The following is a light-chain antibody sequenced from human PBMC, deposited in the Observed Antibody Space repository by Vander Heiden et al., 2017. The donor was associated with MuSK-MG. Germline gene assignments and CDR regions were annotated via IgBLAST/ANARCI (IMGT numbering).Light chain of an antibody. CDR2: GAS. Sequence: EIVLTQSPGTLSLSPGERATLSCRASQSVSSRYLAWYQQRPGQAPRLLIFGASSRATGIPDRFSGSGSGTDFTLTISRLEPEDFAVYYCQQYGRSPPITFGPGTKVEIK. CDR3: QQYGRSPPIT. V-gene: IGKV3-20*01. CDR1: QSVSSRY. J-gene: IGKJ3*01.